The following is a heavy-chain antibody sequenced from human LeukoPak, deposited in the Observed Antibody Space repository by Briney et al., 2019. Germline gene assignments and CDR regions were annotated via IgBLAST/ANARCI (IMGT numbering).Heavy chain of an antibody. CDR2: INHSGST. J-gene: IGHJ4*02. D-gene: IGHD3-10*01. CDR3: ARLGYYGSGSPVSY. Sequence: SETLSLTCAVYGGSFSGYYWSWIRQPPGKGLEWIGEINHSGSTNYNPSLKSRVTISVDTSKNQFSLKLSSVTAADTAVYYCARLGYYGSGSPVSYWGQGTLVTVSS. CDR1: GGSFSGYY. V-gene: IGHV4-34*01.